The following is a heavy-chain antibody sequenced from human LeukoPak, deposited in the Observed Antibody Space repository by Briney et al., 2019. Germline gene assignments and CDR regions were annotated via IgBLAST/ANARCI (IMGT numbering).Heavy chain of an antibody. CDR1: GYTFTSYS. D-gene: IGHD3-22*01. Sequence: GASVKVSRKASGYTFTSYSISWVRQSPGQGLEWMGWISAYNGNTNYAQKLQGRVTMTTDTSTSTAYMELRSLRSDDTAVYYCARDITYYYDSSGSLDYWGQGTLVTVSS. V-gene: IGHV1-18*01. J-gene: IGHJ4*02. CDR3: ARDITYYYDSSGSLDY. CDR2: ISAYNGNT.